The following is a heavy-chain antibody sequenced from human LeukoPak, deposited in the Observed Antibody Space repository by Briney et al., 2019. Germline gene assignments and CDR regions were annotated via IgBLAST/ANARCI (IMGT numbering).Heavy chain of an antibody. CDR2: ISGSDGST. Sequence: GGSLRLSCAASGFTFTSYAMTWVRQAPGKGLEWVSGISGSDGSTYYADSVKGRFTISRHNFKNTLYLQMNNLRAEDTAVYYCAKILGYCSGGSCYVEYFQHWGQGTLVTVPS. D-gene: IGHD2-15*01. CDR1: GFTFTSYA. J-gene: IGHJ1*01. CDR3: AKILGYCSGGSCYVEYFQH. V-gene: IGHV3-23*01.